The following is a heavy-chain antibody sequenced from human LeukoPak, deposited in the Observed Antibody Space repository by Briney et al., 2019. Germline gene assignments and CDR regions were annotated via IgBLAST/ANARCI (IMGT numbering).Heavy chain of an antibody. D-gene: IGHD3-3*01. CDR3: AKDRADDFWSGYLPDY. CDR2: IGGSVDRT. J-gene: IGHJ4*02. Sequence: QPGGSLRLSCAASGFTFSNYAMSWVRQAPGKGLEWVSSIGGSVDRTYYADPVKGRFTISRENSKNTLYLQMNALRAEDTAVYYCAKDRADDFWSGYLPDYWGQGTLVTVSS. V-gene: IGHV3-23*01. CDR1: GFTFSNYA.